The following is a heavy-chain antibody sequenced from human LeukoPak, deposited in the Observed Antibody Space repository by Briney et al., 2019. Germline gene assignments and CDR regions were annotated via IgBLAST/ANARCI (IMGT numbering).Heavy chain of an antibody. V-gene: IGHV1-69*05. CDR2: IIPIFGTA. CDR1: GGTFSRYA. CDR3: ARDQNRMTTVTTFAFDI. D-gene: IGHD4-17*01. Sequence: GASVKVSCKASGGTFSRYAISWVRQAPGQGLEWMGGIIPIFGTANYAQKFQGRVTITTDESTSTAYMELSSLRSEDTAVYYCARDQNRMTTVTTFAFDIWGPRTMVTVSS. J-gene: IGHJ3*02.